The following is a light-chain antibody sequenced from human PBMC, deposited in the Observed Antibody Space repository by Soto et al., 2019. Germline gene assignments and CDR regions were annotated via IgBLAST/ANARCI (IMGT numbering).Light chain of an antibody. CDR1: DSVVGGYKF. J-gene: IGLJ1*01. V-gene: IGLV2-23*02. CDR3: YSPVYTSTYV. CDR2: EVT. Sequence: SDRTHPASATRSPGQSITLCCTSRDSVVGGYKFVSWYQQHPGKVPRLMIYEVTERPSGVSNRFSGSRSGNTASLTISGLQAEDEADNYSYSPVYTSTYVFETGTRVPI.